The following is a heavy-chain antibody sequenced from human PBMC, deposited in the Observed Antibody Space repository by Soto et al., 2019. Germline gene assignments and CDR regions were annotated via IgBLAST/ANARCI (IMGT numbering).Heavy chain of an antibody. CDR2: ISGSSRNT. Sequence: HPGGSLRLSCAASGFTFSSYSMNWVRQAPGKGLEWVSGISGSSRNTNYADSVKGRFIISRDNFKNTLFLQMSSLRAEDTAVYYYAKDVHYDIVTGIEYFHHWAQGTLVTVSS. CDR3: AKDVHYDIVTGIEYFHH. J-gene: IGHJ1*01. V-gene: IGHV3-23*01. CDR1: GFTFSSYS. D-gene: IGHD3-9*01.